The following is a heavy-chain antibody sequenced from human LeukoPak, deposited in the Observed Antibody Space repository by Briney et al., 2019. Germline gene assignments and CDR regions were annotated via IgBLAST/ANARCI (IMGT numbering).Heavy chain of an antibody. Sequence: SETLSLTCTVPGYSISSGFYWGWIRQPPGKGLEGIGSIYHSGSTYYNSSLKSRVTLSVDTSKNQFSLKLTSVTAADTAVYYCAREMEQQDAFDIWGQGTMVTVSS. CDR2: IYHSGST. D-gene: IGHD6-13*01. CDR1: GYSISSGFY. J-gene: IGHJ3*02. CDR3: AREMEQQDAFDI. V-gene: IGHV4-38-2*02.